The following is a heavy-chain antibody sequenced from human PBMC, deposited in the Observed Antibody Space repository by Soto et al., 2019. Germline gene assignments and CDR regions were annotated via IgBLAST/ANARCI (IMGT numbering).Heavy chain of an antibody. D-gene: IGHD1-26*01. J-gene: IGHJ4*02. CDR3: ARDGGVGATHY. Sequence: GDSVKVSCKASGGTFSSYAISWVRQAPGQGLEWMGGIIPIFGTANYAQKFQGRVTITADESTSTAYMELSSLRSEDTAVYYCARDGGVGATHYWGQGTLLSVSS. CDR1: GGTFSSYA. CDR2: IIPIFGTA. V-gene: IGHV1-69*13.